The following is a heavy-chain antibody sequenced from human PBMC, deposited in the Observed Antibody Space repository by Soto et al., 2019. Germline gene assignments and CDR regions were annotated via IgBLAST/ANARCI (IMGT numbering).Heavy chain of an antibody. CDR1: GGSISSSSYY. D-gene: IGHD2-15*01. CDR2: IYYSGST. CDR3: ARLGYCSGGSCYTGSLADY. Sequence: SETLSLTCAVSGGSISSSSYYWGWIRQPPGKGLEWIGSIYYSGSTYYSPYLKSRVTISVDTSKNQFSLKLSSVTAADTAVYYCARLGYCSGGSCYTGSLADYWGQGTLVTLSS. J-gene: IGHJ4*02. V-gene: IGHV4-39*01.